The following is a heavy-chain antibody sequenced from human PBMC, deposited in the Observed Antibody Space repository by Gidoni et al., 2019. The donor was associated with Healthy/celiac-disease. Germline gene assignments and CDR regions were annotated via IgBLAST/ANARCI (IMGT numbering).Heavy chain of an antibody. CDR1: GGSISSGGYS. V-gene: IGHV4-30-2*01. CDR2: IYHSGST. D-gene: IGHD3-22*01. Sequence: QLQLQESGSGLVKPSQTLSLTCAVSGGSISSGGYSWSWIRQPPGKGLEWIGYIYHSGSTYYNPSLKSRVTISVDRSKNQFSLKLSSVTAADTAVYYCARVVVHYYDSRYFDYWGQGTLVTVSS. J-gene: IGHJ4*02. CDR3: ARVVVHYYDSRYFDY.